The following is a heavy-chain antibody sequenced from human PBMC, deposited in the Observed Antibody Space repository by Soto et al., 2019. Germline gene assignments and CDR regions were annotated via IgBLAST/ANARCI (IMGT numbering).Heavy chain of an antibody. Sequence: QVQLVQSGAEVQKPGSSVKVSCKASGGTFGSYTISWVRQAPGQGLEWIGGTLPIFGVASYAQSFQDRVTITADKSTTTAYMELSRLRSEDTVVYYCARAHLAHTNWFVPWGQGTLVIVSS. J-gene: IGHJ5*02. CDR2: TLPIFGVA. CDR3: ARAHLAHTNWFVP. V-gene: IGHV1-69*17. CDR1: GGTFGSYT.